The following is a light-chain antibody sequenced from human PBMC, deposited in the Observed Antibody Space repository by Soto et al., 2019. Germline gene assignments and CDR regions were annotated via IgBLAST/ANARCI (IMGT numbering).Light chain of an antibody. CDR1: QSLSGT. CDR3: QQRILWPRT. J-gene: IGKJ1*01. Sequence: EIVLTQSPATLSLSPGERATLSCRASQSLSGTLAWFQQKVGQPPRLLIYGASNRATGIPARFSASGSGTDFTLTISSLEPEDFAVYYCQQRILWPRTFGQGTKVEIK. V-gene: IGKV3-11*01. CDR2: GAS.